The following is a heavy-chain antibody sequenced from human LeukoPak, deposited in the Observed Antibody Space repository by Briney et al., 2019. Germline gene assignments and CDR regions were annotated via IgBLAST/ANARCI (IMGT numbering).Heavy chain of an antibody. Sequence: WASVKVSCKVSGYTLTELSMHWVRQAPGKGLEWMGGFDPEDGETIYAQKFQGRVTMTEDTSTGTAYMELSSLRSEDTAVYYCATGADDYYYYGMDVWGQGTTVTVSS. J-gene: IGHJ6*02. CDR2: FDPEDGET. CDR3: ATGADDYYYYGMDV. V-gene: IGHV1-24*01. D-gene: IGHD3-10*01. CDR1: GYTLTELS.